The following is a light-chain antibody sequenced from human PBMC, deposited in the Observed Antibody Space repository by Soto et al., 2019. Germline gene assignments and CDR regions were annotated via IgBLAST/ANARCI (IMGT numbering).Light chain of an antibody. J-gene: IGLJ2*01. V-gene: IGLV1-44*01. CDR3: ASWEDSLNGVV. CDR2: SSD. Sequence: QSVLTQPPSASGTPGQRVTISCSGSRSNIGNNLVNWYQQLPGTAPKLLIYSSDQRPSGVPDRFSGSRSGTSASLAISGLQSEDEADYYCASWEDSLNGVVFGGGTKLTVL. CDR1: RSNIGNNL.